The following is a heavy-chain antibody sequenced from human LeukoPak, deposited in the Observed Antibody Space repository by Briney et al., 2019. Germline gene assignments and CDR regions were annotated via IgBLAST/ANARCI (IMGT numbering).Heavy chain of an antibody. D-gene: IGHD1-14*01. V-gene: IGHV4-31*03. CDR3: ARDVTHAFDI. Sequence: SETLSLTCTVSGGSISSGGYYWSWIRQHPGKGLERIGYIYYSGSTYYNPSLKSRVTISVDTSKNQFSLKLSSVTAADTAVYHCARDVTHAFDIWGQGTMVTVSS. CDR2: IYYSGST. J-gene: IGHJ3*02. CDR1: GGSISSGGYY.